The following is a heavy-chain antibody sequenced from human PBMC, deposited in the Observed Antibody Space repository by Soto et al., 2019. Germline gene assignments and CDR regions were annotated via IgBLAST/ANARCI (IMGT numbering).Heavy chain of an antibody. D-gene: IGHD3-3*01. CDR3: ARDSALRCLEWSENWFAP. CDR2: IIPIFGTA. Sequence: QVQLVQSGAEVKKPGSSVKVSCKASVGTFSSYAISWVRQAPGQGREWMGGIIPIFGTANYAQKSQGRVTITADKSTSTAYMELSSLRSEDTAVYYCARDSALRCLEWSENWFAPWGQGTLVTVSS. CDR1: VGTFSSYA. V-gene: IGHV1-69*06. J-gene: IGHJ5*02.